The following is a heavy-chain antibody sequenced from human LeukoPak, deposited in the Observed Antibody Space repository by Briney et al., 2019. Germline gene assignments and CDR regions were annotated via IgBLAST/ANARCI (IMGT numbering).Heavy chain of an antibody. V-gene: IGHV3-48*04. CDR3: ARASGWYFLNPDWYFDL. D-gene: IGHD6-19*01. CDR1: GFTFSSYS. CDR2: ISSSSSTI. J-gene: IGHJ2*01. Sequence: HPGGSLRLSCAASGFTFSSYSMNWVRQAPGKGLEWVSYISSSSSTIYYADSVKGRFTISRDNAKNSLYLQMNSLRAEDTAVYYCARASGWYFLNPDWYFDLWGRGTLVTVSS.